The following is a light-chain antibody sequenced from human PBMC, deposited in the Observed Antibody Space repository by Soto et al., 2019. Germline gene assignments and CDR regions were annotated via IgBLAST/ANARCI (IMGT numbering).Light chain of an antibody. CDR1: QDFSNF. V-gene: IGKV1-9*01. J-gene: IGKJ4*01. Sequence: DIQLTQSPSFLSASIGDRVTITCRASQDFSNFLAWYQQKPGRAPKLLMYDASTLQSGVPSRFSGSGSGTEFTLTISSLQPEDFATYYCQQLYSFPLTFGGGTKGGYQ. CDR3: QQLYSFPLT. CDR2: DAS.